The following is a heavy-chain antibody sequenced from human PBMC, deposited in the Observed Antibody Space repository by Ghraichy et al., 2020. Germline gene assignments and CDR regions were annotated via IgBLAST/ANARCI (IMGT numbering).Heavy chain of an antibody. D-gene: IGHD5-12*01. Sequence: ETLSLTCTVSGGSISNKNYYWGWIRQPPGKGLEWIASIYYGGSTYYNPSLKSRVTMSVDTSKNQFSLKLSSVTAADTAVYYCARQGLRPTFDYWGQGTLVTVSS. CDR3: ARQGLRPTFDY. CDR2: IYYGGST. CDR1: GGSISNKNYY. J-gene: IGHJ4*02. V-gene: IGHV4-39*01.